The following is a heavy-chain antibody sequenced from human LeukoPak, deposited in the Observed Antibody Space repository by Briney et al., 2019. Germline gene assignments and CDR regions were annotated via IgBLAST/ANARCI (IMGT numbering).Heavy chain of an antibody. Sequence: GGSLRLSCTASGFTFSDYVMNWVRQAPGKGLEWVSVISNADAYTSYTGSVKGRFTISRDNSKDTLYLQMNDQRAEDTAVYYCVKDGPITGIYLCAWGQGTLVTVSS. J-gene: IGHJ5*02. D-gene: IGHD1-1*01. CDR3: VKDGPITGIYLCA. CDR2: ISNADAYT. V-gene: IGHV3-23*01. CDR1: GFTFSDYV.